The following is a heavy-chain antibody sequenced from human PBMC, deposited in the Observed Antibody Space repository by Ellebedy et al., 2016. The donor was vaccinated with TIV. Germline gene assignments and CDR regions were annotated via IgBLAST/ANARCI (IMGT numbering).Heavy chain of an antibody. V-gene: IGHV4-31*03. Sequence: SETLSLTXTVSGGSISSSSYYWGWIRQHPGKGLEWIGYIYYSGSTYYNPSLKSRVTISVDTSKNQFSLKLSSVTAADTAVYYCARDRYDSSGYYYVGIDPWGQGTLVTVSS. CDR3: ARDRYDSSGYYYVGIDP. J-gene: IGHJ5*02. CDR2: IYYSGST. D-gene: IGHD3-22*01. CDR1: GGSISSSSYY.